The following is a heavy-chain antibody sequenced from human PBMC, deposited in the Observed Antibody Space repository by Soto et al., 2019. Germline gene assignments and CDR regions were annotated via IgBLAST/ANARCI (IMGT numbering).Heavy chain of an antibody. CDR2: ISAYNGNT. D-gene: IGHD2-15*01. J-gene: IGHJ4*02. CDR3: ARPTQICSGGSCYTRYYFDY. V-gene: IGHV1-18*01. Sequence: GASVKVSCKASGYTFTSYGISWVRQAPGQGLEWMGWISAYNGNTNYAQKLQGRVTMTTDTSTSTAYMELRSLRSDDTAVYYCARPTQICSGGSCYTRYYFDYWGQGTLVTVSS. CDR1: GYTFTSYG.